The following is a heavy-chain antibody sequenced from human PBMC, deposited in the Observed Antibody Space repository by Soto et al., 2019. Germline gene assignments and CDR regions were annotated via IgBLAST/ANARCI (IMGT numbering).Heavy chain of an antibody. CDR2: ISGSGGST. J-gene: IGHJ4*02. D-gene: IGHD4-17*01. V-gene: IGHV3-23*01. CDR3: ANHDYGDSTAGTPFDY. Sequence: GGSLRLSCAASGFTFSSYAMSWVRQAPGKGLEWVSAISGSGGSTYYADSVKGRFTISRDNSKNTLYLQMNSLRAEDTAVYYCANHDYGDSTAGTPFDYWGQGTLVTVSS. CDR1: GFTFSSYA.